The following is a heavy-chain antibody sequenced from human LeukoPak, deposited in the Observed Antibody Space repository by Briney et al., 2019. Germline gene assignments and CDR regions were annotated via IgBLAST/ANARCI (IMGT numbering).Heavy chain of an antibody. CDR1: GFTFSSYG. Sequence: GGSLRLSCAAPGFTFSSYGMHWVRQAPGKGLEWVAVIWYDGSNKYYADSVKGRFTISRDNSKNTLYLQMNSLRAEDTAVYYCARSLRGSYYHYYYGMDVWGQGTTVTVSS. V-gene: IGHV3-33*01. CDR2: IWYDGSNK. D-gene: IGHD1-26*01. J-gene: IGHJ6*02. CDR3: ARSLRGSYYHYYYGMDV.